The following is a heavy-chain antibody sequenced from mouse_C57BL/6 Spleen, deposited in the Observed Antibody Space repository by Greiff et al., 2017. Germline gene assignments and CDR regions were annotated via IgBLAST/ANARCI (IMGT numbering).Heavy chain of an antibody. J-gene: IGHJ2*01. D-gene: IGHD2-4*01. CDR1: GFSLTSYG. Sequence: VLLVESGPGLVQPSQSLSITCTVSGFSLTSYGVHWVRQSPGKGLEWLGVIWSGGSTDYNAAFISRLSISKDNSKSQVFFKMNSLQADDTAIYYCARNGRLNYFDYWGQGTTLTVSS. CDR2: IWSGGST. V-gene: IGHV2-2*01. CDR3: ARNGRLNYFDY.